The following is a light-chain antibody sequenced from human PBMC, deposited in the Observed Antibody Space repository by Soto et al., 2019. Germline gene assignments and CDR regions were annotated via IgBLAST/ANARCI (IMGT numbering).Light chain of an antibody. Sequence: DIGMTQAPRSLPVTPGEPACISGRSSQSVLQSSGYNYLDGYLQKPGQSPQLLIDLGSNPASEVNDRFSGSGSGTDFTLKISRVEAEDVGVYYCMQALQRGFTFGPGTNADIK. V-gene: IGKV2-28*01. CDR2: LGS. CDR1: QSVLQSSGYNY. J-gene: IGKJ3*01. CDR3: MQALQRGFT.